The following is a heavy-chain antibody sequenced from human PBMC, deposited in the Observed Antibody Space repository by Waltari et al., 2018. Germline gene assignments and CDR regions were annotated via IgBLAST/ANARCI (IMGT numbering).Heavy chain of an antibody. CDR1: GYPFSNYG. CDR2: ISGYDGDT. J-gene: IGHJ5*02. Sequence: QVQLVQSGAEVRKPGASVKVSCKASGYPFSNYGIAWVRQGPGQGREGMGWISGYDGDTKYSREFEGRHTVTTETSTNTADMELRSLRSDDTALYYCARLYDASAYYNTYLDPWGQGALVTVSS. D-gene: IGHD3-22*01. CDR3: ARLYDASAYYNTYLDP. V-gene: IGHV1-18*01.